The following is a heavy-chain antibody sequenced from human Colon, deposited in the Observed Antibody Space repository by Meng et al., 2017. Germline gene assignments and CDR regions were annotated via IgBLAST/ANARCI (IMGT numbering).Heavy chain of an antibody. CDR3: AGRYSSGWYVY. V-gene: IGHV3-53*02. CDR1: GFTVSSNY. Sequence: VQLVVTGGCLIRPGESLKLSCAASGFTVSSNYISWGRQAPGKGLEWVSVIYSGGTTYYADSVKGRFTISRDDSKNTVFLQMNSLRGEDTAVYYCAGRYSSGWYVYWGQGTLVTVSS. D-gene: IGHD6-19*01. J-gene: IGHJ4*02. CDR2: IYSGGTT.